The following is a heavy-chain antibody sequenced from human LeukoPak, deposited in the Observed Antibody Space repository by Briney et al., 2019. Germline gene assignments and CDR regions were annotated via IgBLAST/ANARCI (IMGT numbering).Heavy chain of an antibody. J-gene: IGHJ4*02. D-gene: IGHD3-22*01. CDR3: TTTYYDSSGYWPY. CDR2: IKSKTDGGTT. Sequence: PGGSLRLSCAASGFTFSNAWMSWVRQAPGKGLEWVGRIKSKTDGGTTDYAAPVKGRFTISRDDSKNTLYLQMNSLKTEDTAVYYCTTTYYDSSGYWPYWGQGTLVTVSS. V-gene: IGHV3-15*01. CDR1: GFTFSNAW.